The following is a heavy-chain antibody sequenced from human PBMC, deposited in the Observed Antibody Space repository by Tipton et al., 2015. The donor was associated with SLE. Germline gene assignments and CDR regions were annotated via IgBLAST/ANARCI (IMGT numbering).Heavy chain of an antibody. CDR2: IYYSGST. D-gene: IGHD1-26*01. J-gene: IGHJ4*02. Sequence: TLSLTCTVSGGSISSYYWSWIRQPPGKGLEWIGYIYYSGSTNYNPSLKSRVTISVDTSKNQFSLRLSSVTAADTAVYYCARDSGSYWHFDYWGQGTLVTVSS. CDR1: GGSISSYY. V-gene: IGHV4-59*01. CDR3: ARDSGSYWHFDY.